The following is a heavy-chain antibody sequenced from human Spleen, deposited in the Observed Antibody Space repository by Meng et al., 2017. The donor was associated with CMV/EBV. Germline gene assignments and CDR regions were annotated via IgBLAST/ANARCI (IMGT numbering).Heavy chain of an antibody. J-gene: IGHJ4*02. Sequence: QLQLFQSGPEVRNPGASVKFSCKASGYNFTNFDLTWVRQATGQGLQWMGWMNPNSGDTGYAQNFRGRVTMTRDTSISTAYMELSSLRSDDSAVYYCARGPPDTTTNDYWGQGTLVTVSS. CDR2: MNPNSGDT. V-gene: IGHV1-8*01. CDR1: GYNFTNFD. CDR3: ARGPPDTTTNDY. D-gene: IGHD1-14*01.